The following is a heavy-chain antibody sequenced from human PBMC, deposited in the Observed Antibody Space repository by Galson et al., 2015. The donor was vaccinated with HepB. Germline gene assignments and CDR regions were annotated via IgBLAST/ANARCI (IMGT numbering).Heavy chain of an antibody. D-gene: IGHD1-26*01. J-gene: IGHJ4*02. V-gene: IGHV1-18*01. CDR1: GGTFSSYA. Sequence: SVKVSCKASGGTFSSYAISWVRQAPGQGLEWMGRISAYNGNTNYAQKLQGRVTMTTDTSTSTAYMELRSLRSDDTAVYYCARDRTGEWELFDYWGQGTLVTVSS. CDR2: ISAYNGNT. CDR3: ARDRTGEWELFDY.